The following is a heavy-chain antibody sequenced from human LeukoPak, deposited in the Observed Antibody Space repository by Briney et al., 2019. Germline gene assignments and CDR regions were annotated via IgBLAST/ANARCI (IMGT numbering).Heavy chain of an antibody. J-gene: IGHJ5*02. CDR2: IIPIFGTA. V-gene: IGHV1-69*05. Sequence: ASVKVSCKASGGTFSSYAISWVRQAPGQGLEWMGGIIPIFGTANYAQKFQGRVTITTDESTSTAYMELSSLRSEDTAVCYCARAVAGPSWFDPWGQGTLVTVSS. CDR1: GGTFSSYA. CDR3: ARAVAGPSWFDP. D-gene: IGHD6-19*01.